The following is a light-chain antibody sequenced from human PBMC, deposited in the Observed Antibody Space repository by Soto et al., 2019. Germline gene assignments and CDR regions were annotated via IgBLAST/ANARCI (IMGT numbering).Light chain of an antibody. V-gene: IGKV1-27*01. CDR1: QGIIDY. CDR2: AAS. CDR3: QKYDTAPQT. Sequence: DIQMTQSPSSLSASVGDTVTITCLASQGIIDYLAWYQQRPGRVPRLLIYAASTLHTGVPSRFSGSGAGTDFTLTISSLQPEDVATYYCQKYDTAPQTFGPGTKVEIK. J-gene: IGKJ1*01.